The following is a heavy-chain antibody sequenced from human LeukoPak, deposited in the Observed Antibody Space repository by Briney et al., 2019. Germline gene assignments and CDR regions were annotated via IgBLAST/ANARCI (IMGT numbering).Heavy chain of an antibody. Sequence: GGSLRLSCSVSGFTFSTYVMHWVRQAPGKGLEYVSAISSNGDNTYYADSVKGRFTISRDNSKNTLYLQMSSLRADDTAVYYCVRVTGYWGQGTLVTVSS. CDR2: ISSNGDNT. CDR3: VRVTGY. J-gene: IGHJ4*02. V-gene: IGHV3-64D*06. CDR1: GFTFSTYV.